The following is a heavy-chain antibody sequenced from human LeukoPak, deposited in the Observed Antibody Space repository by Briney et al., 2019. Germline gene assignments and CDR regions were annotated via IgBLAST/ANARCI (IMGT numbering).Heavy chain of an antibody. CDR3: ARTPAPYYYYMDV. CDR1: GGSISNSNW. D-gene: IGHD2-2*01. J-gene: IGHJ6*03. V-gene: IGHV4-4*02. CDR2: VYHSGIT. Sequence: SETLSLTCAVSGGSISNSNWWSWVRQPPGKGLEWIGEVYHSGITNYSPSLKSRVTISVDKSKNQFSLSLISVTAADTAVYYCARTPAPYYYYMDVWGKGTAVTVSS.